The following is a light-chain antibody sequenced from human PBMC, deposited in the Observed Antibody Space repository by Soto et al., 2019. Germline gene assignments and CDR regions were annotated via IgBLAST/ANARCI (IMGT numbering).Light chain of an antibody. J-gene: IGLJ2*01. CDR2: DVS. Sequence: QSALTQPASVSGSPGQSITISCTGSSSDVGGYNHVSWYQQHPDKAPKLMIYDVSNRPSGVSNRFSGSKSGDTASLTISGLQAEDEADYYCSSYTGSGTLVFGGGTQLTVL. V-gene: IGLV2-14*01. CDR1: SSDVGGYNH. CDR3: SSYTGSGTLV.